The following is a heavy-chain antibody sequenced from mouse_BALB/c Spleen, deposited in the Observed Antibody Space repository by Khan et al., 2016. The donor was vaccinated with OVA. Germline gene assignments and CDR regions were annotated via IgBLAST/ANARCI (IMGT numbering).Heavy chain of an antibody. D-gene: IGHD1-1*01. V-gene: IGHV3-2*02. CDR2: ISYSGRT. J-gene: IGHJ2*01. Sequence: QLEESGPGLVKPSQSLSLTCTVTGYSITSDYAWNWIRQFPGNKLEWMGYISYSGRTSYNPSLKSRISITRDTSKNQFFLQLNSVPTEDTATYYCARSVTITTVVATDFDYWGQGTTLTVSS. CDR1: GYSITSDYA. CDR3: ARSVTITTVVATDFDY.